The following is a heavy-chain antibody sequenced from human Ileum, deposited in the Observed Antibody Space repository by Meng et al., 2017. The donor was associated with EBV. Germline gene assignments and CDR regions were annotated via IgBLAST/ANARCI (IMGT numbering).Heavy chain of an antibody. CDR1: GGYISSSGNY. CDR3: ARRGGYDILTPVGWFDP. D-gene: IGHD3-9*01. J-gene: IGHJ5*02. V-gene: IGHV4-30-4*01. CDR2: KYHSGST. Sequence: QVDLWESGPGLVRPSETLSLTCAVSGGYISSSGNYWSWIRQPPGKGLEWIGYKYHSGSTYYNPSLKSRVTMSVDTSRNQFSLKLSSVTAADTAVYYCARRGGYDILTPVGWFDPWGQGTLVTVSS.